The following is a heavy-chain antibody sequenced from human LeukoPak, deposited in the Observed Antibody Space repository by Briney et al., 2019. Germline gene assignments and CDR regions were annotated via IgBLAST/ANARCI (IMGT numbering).Heavy chain of an antibody. CDR1: SGSIWSYY. CDR3: ARVGLSRAQYSSSWYDIFDY. J-gene: IGHJ4*02. Sequence: SETLSLTCTVSSGSIWSYYWSWIRQPAGKGLEWVGRIYTSGSTNYNPSLKSRVTISVDTSKNQFSLKLSSVPAADTAVYYCARVGLSRAQYSSSWYDIFDYWGQGTLVTVSS. V-gene: IGHV4-4*07. D-gene: IGHD6-13*01. CDR2: IYTSGST.